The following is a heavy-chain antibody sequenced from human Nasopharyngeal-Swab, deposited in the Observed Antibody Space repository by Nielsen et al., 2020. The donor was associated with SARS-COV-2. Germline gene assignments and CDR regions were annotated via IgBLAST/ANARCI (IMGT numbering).Heavy chain of an antibody. CDR1: GFTFSSYG. J-gene: IGHJ6*02. V-gene: IGHV3-7*03. CDR2: IKQDGSEK. D-gene: IGHD1-7*01. CDR3: AREGYNWNSGSPYGMDV. Sequence: GEPLKISGAASGFTFSSYGMHWVRQAPGKGLEWVANIKQDGSEKYYVDSVKGRFTISRDNAKNSLYLQMNSLRAEDTAVYYCAREGYNWNSGSPYGMDVWGQGTTVTVSS.